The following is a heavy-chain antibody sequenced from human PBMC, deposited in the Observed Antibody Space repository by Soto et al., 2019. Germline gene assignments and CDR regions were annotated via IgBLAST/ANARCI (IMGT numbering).Heavy chain of an antibody. V-gene: IGHV3-21*01. CDR1: GFTFSSYS. CDR2: ISSSSSYI. D-gene: IGHD3-22*01. Sequence: GGSLRLSCAASGFTFSSYSMNWVRQAPGKGLEWVSSISSSSSYIYYADSVKGRFTISRDNAKNSLYLQMNSLRAEDTAVYYCARDSHYYDSSGYSAFDYWGKGTLVTVSS. J-gene: IGHJ4*02. CDR3: ARDSHYYDSSGYSAFDY.